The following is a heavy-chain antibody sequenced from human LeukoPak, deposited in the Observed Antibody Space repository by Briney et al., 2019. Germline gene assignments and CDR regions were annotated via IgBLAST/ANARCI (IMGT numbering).Heavy chain of an antibody. D-gene: IGHD2-8*01. Sequence: GESLKISCRSSGYSFTTHWIGWVRQMPGKGLEWMGLIYPGDSDIRYSPSFQGQVTISADKSISTAYLQWSSLKASDTAMYYCARNPSYCSKGVCFDYRGQGTLVTVSS. V-gene: IGHV5-51*01. CDR2: IYPGDSDI. CDR1: GYSFTTHW. CDR3: ARNPSYCSKGVCFDY. J-gene: IGHJ4*02.